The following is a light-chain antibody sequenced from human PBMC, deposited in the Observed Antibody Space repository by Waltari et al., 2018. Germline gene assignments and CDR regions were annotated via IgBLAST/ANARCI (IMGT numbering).Light chain of an antibody. CDR2: DVN. CDR1: TSDIGDYNY. J-gene: IGLJ2*01. Sequence: QSALTQPSSVSGSPGQSITISCTGSTSDIGDYNYVSWYQQHPRKAPKLVIYDVNNRPAGISNRFSGSKAGNTASLAISGLQAEDEADYYCSSYTSLTNLFVVFGGGTKVTVL. V-gene: IGLV2-14*03. CDR3: SSYTSLTNLFVV.